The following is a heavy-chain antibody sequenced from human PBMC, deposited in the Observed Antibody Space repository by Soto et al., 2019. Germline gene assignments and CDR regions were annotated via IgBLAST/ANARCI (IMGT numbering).Heavy chain of an antibody. CDR2: MNPNSGNT. V-gene: IGHV1-8*01. J-gene: IGHJ4*02. CDR1: GYTFTSYD. D-gene: IGHD6-6*01. Sequence: QVQLVQSRAEVKKPGASVKVSCKASGYTFTSYDINWVRQDTGQGLEWMGWMNPNSGNTGYAQKFQGRVTMTRNTAISTAYMELSSLRSEDTAVYYCAREISSSVGSVLDYWGQGTLVTVSS. CDR3: AREISSSVGSVLDY.